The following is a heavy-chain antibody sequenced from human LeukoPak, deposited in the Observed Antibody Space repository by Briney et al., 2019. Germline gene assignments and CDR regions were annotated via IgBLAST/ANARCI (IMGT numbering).Heavy chain of an antibody. CDR3: AARPNRYYYYGMDV. D-gene: IGHD6-6*01. CDR2: IIPILGIA. J-gene: IGHJ6*02. Sequence: SVKVSCKASGYTFTSYGIGWVRQAPGQGLEWMGRIIPILGIANYAQKFQGRVTITADKSTSTAYMELSSLRSEDTAVYYCAARPNRYYYYGMDVWGQGTTVTVSS. CDR1: GYTFTSYG. V-gene: IGHV1-69*04.